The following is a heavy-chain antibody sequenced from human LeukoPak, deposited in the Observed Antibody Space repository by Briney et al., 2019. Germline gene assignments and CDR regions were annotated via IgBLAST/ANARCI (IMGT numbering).Heavy chain of an antibody. CDR1: GGLISSGSYY. CDR3: ATTDGGNSMYNWFDP. D-gene: IGHD4-23*01. V-gene: IGHV4-61*02. Sequence: SETLSLTCTVSGGLISSGSYYWRWIRQPAGKGLEWIGRMYTSGSTNYNPSLKSRVTISVDTSKNQFSLKLSSVTAADTAVYYCATTDGGNSMYNWFDPWGQGTLVTVSS. J-gene: IGHJ5*02. CDR2: MYTSGST.